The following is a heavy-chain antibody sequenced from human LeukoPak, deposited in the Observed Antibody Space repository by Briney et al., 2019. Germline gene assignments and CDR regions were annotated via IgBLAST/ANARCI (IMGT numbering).Heavy chain of an antibody. J-gene: IGHJ3*02. CDR2: ISLGSSTM. V-gene: IGHV3-48*02. D-gene: IGHD6-19*01. CDR1: GFTFSSFT. CDR3: ARVMGQWLVRGAFDI. Sequence: GGSLRLSCAASGFTFSSFTMNWARQVPGKGLEWVSYISLGSSTMFYADSVKGRFTISRDNAKNSLYLQMNSLRDDDTAVYHCARVMGQWLVRGAFDIWGQGTMVTVS.